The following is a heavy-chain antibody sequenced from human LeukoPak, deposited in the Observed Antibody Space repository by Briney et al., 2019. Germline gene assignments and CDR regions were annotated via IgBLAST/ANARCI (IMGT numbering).Heavy chain of an antibody. CDR1: GFTFTRYW. CDR3: AREAVAGNEIDY. CDR2: IKQDGSEK. J-gene: IGHJ4*02. Sequence: GGSLRLSCAASGFTFTRYWMSWVRQAPGKGLEWVANIKQDGSEKYYVDSVKGRFTISRDNAKNSLYLQMNSLRAEDTAVYYCAREAVAGNEIDYWGQGTLVTVSS. D-gene: IGHD6-19*01. V-gene: IGHV3-7*01.